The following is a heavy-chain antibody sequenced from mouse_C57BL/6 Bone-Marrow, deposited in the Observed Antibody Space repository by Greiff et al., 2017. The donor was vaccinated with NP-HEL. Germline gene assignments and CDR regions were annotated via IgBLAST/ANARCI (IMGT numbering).Heavy chain of an antibody. CDR1: GYTFSSSW. Sequence: VQRVESGPELVKPGASVKISCKASGYTFSSSWMNWVKQRPGKGLEWIGRIYPGDGDTNYHGKFKGKATMPADKSPSTAYMQLSSLTSEDSAVYFCARGVTTVPYFDFWGKGTTLTVSS. V-gene: IGHV1-82*01. J-gene: IGHJ2*01. CDR3: ARGVTTVPYFDF. CDR2: IYPGDGDT. D-gene: IGHD1-1*01.